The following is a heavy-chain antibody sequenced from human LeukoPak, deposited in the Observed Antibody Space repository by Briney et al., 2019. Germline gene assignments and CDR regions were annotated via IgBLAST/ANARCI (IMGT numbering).Heavy chain of an antibody. CDR2: IYGGDDS. V-gene: IGHV3-66*01. D-gene: IGHD1-26*01. CDR1: GFTVSSDC. Sequence: PGRSLRLSCAASGFTVSSDCMSWVRQAPGKGLEWVSVIYGGDDSHYADSVKGRFITSRDNSKNTLYLQLNSLRVEDTAVYYCARDPGIANGMGDWGQGTTVTVSS. CDR3: ARDPGIANGMGD. J-gene: IGHJ6*02.